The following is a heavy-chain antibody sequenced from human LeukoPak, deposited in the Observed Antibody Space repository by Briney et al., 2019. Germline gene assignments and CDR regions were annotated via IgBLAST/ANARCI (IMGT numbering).Heavy chain of an antibody. CDR2: ISGSGGST. J-gene: IGHJ5*02. D-gene: IGHD1-26*01. V-gene: IGHV3-23*01. Sequence: GGSLRLSCAASGFTFSSYAMSWVRQAPGKGLEWVSAISGSGGSTYYADSVKGRFTISRDNSKNTLYLQMNSLRAEDTAVYYCAKDQGYGREPLGRFDPWGQGTLVTVSS. CDR3: AKDQGYGREPLGRFDP. CDR1: GFTFSSYA.